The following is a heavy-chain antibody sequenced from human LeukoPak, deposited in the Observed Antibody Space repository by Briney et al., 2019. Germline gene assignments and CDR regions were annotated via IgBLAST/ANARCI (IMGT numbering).Heavy chain of an antibody. D-gene: IGHD3-16*02. CDR2: MNPNSGNT. CDR1: GYTFTSYD. CDR3: ARPVGYLNYYGMDV. V-gene: IGHV1-8*01. J-gene: IGHJ6*02. Sequence: ASVKVSCKASGYTFTSYDINWVRQATGQGLEWMGWMNPNSGNTGYAQKFQGRVTMTRNTSISTAYMELSSLRSEDTAVYYCARPVGYLNYYGMDVWGQGTTVTVSS.